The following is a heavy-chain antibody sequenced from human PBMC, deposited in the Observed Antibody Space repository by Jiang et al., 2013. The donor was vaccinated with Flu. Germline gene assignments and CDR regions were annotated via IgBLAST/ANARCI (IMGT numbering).Heavy chain of an antibody. J-gene: IGHJ4*02. V-gene: IGHV4-30-4*01. CDR3: ARGLGQLWFGGYFDY. CDR2: IYYSGST. D-gene: IGHD5-18*01. CDR1: GGSISSGDYY. Sequence: GSGLVKPSQTLSLTCTVSGGSISSGDYYWSWIRQPPGKGLEWIGYIYYSGSTYYNPSLKSRVTISVDTSKNQFSLKLSSVTAADTAVYYCARGLGQLWFGGYFDYWGQGTLVTVSS.